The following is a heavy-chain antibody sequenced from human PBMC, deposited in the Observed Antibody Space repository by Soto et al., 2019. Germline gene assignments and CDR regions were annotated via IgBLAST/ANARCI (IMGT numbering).Heavy chain of an antibody. Sequence: ASVKVSCKASGYTFTSYGISWVRQAPGQGLEWMGWISAYNGNTNYAQKLQGRVTMTTDTSTSTAYMELRSLRSDDTAVYYCAREDIVVVPAAMQWFWFDPWGQGTLVTVSS. J-gene: IGHJ5*02. D-gene: IGHD2-2*01. CDR1: GYTFTSYG. V-gene: IGHV1-18*01. CDR2: ISAYNGNT. CDR3: AREDIVVVPAAMQWFWFDP.